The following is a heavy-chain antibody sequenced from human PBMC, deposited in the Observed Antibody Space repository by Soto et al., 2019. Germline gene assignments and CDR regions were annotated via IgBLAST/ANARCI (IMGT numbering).Heavy chain of an antibody. V-gene: IGHV3-23*01. D-gene: IGHD6-19*01. Sequence: GGSLRLSCAASGFTFSSYAMSWVRQAPGKGLEWVSASSGSGGSKYHADSVKGRFTISRDNSKNTLYLQMNSLRAEDTAVYYCATPISSSGWYGLFDYWGQGTLVTVSS. CDR2: SSGSGGSK. CDR1: GFTFSSYA. CDR3: ATPISSSGWYGLFDY. J-gene: IGHJ4*02.